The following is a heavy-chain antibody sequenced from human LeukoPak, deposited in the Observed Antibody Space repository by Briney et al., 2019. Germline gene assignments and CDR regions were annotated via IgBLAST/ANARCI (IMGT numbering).Heavy chain of an antibody. CDR2: MKSDGST. J-gene: IGHJ1*01. V-gene: IGHV3-74*01. CDR1: GFTFSSYW. D-gene: IGHD3-22*01. CDR3: ARAPSEIGGYYPEYFRH. Sequence: GGSLRLSCAASGFTFSSYWMHWVRQAPGQGLVWVSRMKSDGSTRYADSVKGRFTISRDNAKNTVSLQMNSLRAEDTGVYYCARAPSEIGGYYPEYFRHWGQGTLVTVS.